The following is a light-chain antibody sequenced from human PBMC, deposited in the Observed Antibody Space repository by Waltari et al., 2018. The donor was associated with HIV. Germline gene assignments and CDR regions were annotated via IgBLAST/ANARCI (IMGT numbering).Light chain of an antibody. CDR3: QSYDNSNWV. V-gene: IGLV6-57*03. CDR1: SGSIASIY. J-gene: IGLJ3*02. CDR2: ADN. Sequence: NFMLTQPHSVSESPGKTVTISCTRSSGSIASIYVQWYQQRPGSAPTTIIYADNQRPSGVPDRFSGSIDSSSNSASLTISGLKTEDEADYYCQSYDNSNWVFGGGTKLTVL.